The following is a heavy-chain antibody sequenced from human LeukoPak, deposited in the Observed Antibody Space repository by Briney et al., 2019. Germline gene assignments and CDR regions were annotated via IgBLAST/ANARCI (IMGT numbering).Heavy chain of an antibody. Sequence: SETLSLTCTVSGGSTSSYYWSWIRQPPGKGLEWIGYIYTSGSTNYNPSLKSRVTISVDTSKNQFSLKLSSVTAADTAVYYCASGDILTGYYLNSLDYWGQGTLVTVSS. J-gene: IGHJ4*02. V-gene: IGHV4-4*09. CDR2: IYTSGST. D-gene: IGHD3-9*01. CDR3: ASGDILTGYYLNSLDY. CDR1: GGSTSSYY.